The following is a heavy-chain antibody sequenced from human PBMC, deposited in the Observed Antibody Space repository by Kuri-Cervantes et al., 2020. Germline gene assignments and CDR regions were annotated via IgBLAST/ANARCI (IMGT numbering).Heavy chain of an antibody. CDR3: ARGGDGSGSYYPSYYFDY. V-gene: IGHV1-3*01. D-gene: IGHD3-10*01. CDR2: INAGNGNT. J-gene: IGHJ4*02. CDR1: GYTFTSYA. Sequence: ASVKVSCKASGYTFTSYAMHWVRQAPGQRLEWMGWINAGNGNTKYSQKFQGRVTITRDTSTSTAYMELRSLRSDDTAVYYCARGGDGSGSYYPSYYFDYWGQGTLVTVSS.